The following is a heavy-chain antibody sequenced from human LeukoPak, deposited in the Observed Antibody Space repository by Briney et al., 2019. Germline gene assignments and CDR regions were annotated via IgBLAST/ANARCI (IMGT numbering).Heavy chain of an antibody. J-gene: IGHJ3*02. CDR1: GGSISSSSYY. CDR3: ARHSIGWGDYVFVLGAFDI. V-gene: IGHV4-39*01. CDR2: IYYSGST. Sequence: SETLSLTCTVSGGSISSSSYYWGWIRQPPGKGLEWIGRIYYSGSTYYNPSLKSRVTISVDTSKNQFSLKLSSVTAAVTAVYYCARHSIGWGDYVFVLGAFDIWGQGTMVTVSS. D-gene: IGHD4-17*01.